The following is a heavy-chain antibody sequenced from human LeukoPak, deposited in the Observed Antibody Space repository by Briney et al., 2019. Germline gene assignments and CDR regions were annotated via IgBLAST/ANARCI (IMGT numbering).Heavy chain of an antibody. CDR1: GFTFSSYG. CDR3: TRDQTPYY. V-gene: IGHV3-30*02. CDR2: IRYDGSNK. J-gene: IGHJ4*02. Sequence: PGGSLRLSCAASGFTFSSYGIHWVRQAPGKGLEWVAFIRYDGSNKYYADSVKGRFTISRDNSKNTLYLQMNSLKTEDTAVYYCTRDQTPYYWGQGTLVTVSS.